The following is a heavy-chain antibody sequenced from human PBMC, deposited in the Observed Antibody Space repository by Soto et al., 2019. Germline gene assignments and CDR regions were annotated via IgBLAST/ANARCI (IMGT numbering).Heavy chain of an antibody. Sequence: QVQLVQSGAEVKKPGSSVKVSCKASGGTFSSYAISWVRQAPGQGLEWMGGIIPIFGTANYAQKFQGRVTITADESTSTXXMELSSLRSEDTAVYYCARAAYQQWLGRTKYYFDYWGQGTLVTVSS. CDR3: ARAAYQQWLGRTKYYFDY. CDR1: GGTFSSYA. J-gene: IGHJ4*02. D-gene: IGHD6-19*01. CDR2: IIPIFGTA. V-gene: IGHV1-69*12.